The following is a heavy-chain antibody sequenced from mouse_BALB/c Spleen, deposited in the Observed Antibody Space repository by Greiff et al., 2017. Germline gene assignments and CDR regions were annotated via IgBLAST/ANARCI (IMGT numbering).Heavy chain of an antibody. CDR2: IDPENGDT. D-gene: IGHD1-1*01. CDR1: GFNIKDYY. CDR3: QAYYYGSSSFAY. V-gene: IGHV14-4*02. J-gene: IGHJ3*01. Sequence: VQLQQSGAELVRSGASVKLSCTASGFNIKDYYMHWVKQRPEQGLEWIGWIDPENGDTEYAPKFQGKATMTADTSSNTAYLQLSSLTSEDTAVYYCQAYYYGSSSFAYWGQGTLVTVSA.